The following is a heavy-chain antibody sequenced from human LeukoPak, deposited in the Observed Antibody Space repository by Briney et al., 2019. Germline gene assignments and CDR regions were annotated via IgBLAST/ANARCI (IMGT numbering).Heavy chain of an antibody. CDR1: GGFNTHYY. D-gene: IGHD3-22*01. CDR2: FYHSGST. CDR3: ARAGLTMIVFN. Sequence: SETLSLTCSVSGGFNTHYYWSWIRQPPGKGLEWIGYFYHSGSTNYNPSLKSRVTISVDTSKNHFSLKLSSVTAADTAVYYCARAGLTMIVFNWGQGTLVTVSS. V-gene: IGHV4-59*08. J-gene: IGHJ4*02.